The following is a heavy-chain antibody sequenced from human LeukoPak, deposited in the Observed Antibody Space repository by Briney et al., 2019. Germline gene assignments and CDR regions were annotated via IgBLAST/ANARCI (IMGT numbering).Heavy chain of an antibody. J-gene: IGHJ5*02. CDR2: IYPGDSDT. V-gene: IGHV5-51*01. D-gene: IGHD1-14*01. CDR3: ARRELGIGWFDP. Sequence: KVSCKASGYTFTSYYMHWVRQMPGKGLEWMGIIYPGDSDTRYSPSFQGQVTISADKSISTAYLQWSSLKASDTAMYYCARRELGIGWFDPWGQGTLVTVSS. CDR1: GYTFTSYY.